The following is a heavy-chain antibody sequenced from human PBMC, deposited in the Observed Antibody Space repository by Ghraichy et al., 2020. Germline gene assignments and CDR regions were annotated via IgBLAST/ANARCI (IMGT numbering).Heavy chain of an antibody. Sequence: GGSLRLSCAASGFTFSDYYMSWIRQAPGKGLEWVSYIRSSSGYTNYADSVKGRFTISSDNAKNSLYLQMSSLRAEDTAVYYCTRAWRNHYGSGSYWYFDYWGHGTLVTVSS. J-gene: IGHJ4*01. D-gene: IGHD3-10*01. CDR3: TRAWRNHYGSGSYWYFDY. CDR1: GFTFSDYY. CDR2: IRSSSGYT. V-gene: IGHV3-11*06.